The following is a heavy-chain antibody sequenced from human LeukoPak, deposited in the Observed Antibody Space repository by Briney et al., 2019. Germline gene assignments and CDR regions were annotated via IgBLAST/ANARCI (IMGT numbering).Heavy chain of an antibody. Sequence: GGSLRLSCAASGFTFSDYYMSWIRQAPGKGLEWVSYISSSGSTIYYADSVKGRFTISRDNAKNSLYLQMNSLRAEDTAVYYCAGLRFLEWLLFFDAFDIWGQGTMVTVSS. CDR3: AGLRFLEWLLFFDAFDI. J-gene: IGHJ3*02. V-gene: IGHV3-11*04. CDR1: GFTFSDYY. CDR2: ISSSGSTI. D-gene: IGHD3-3*01.